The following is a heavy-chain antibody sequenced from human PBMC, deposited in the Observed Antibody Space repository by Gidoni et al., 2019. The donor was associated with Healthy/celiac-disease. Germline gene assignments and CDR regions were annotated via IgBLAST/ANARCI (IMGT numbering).Heavy chain of an antibody. Sequence: VQLVQSSAEVNPPGEALRIACKGSGYSFTSYWISWVRQMPGKGLEWMGRIDPSDSYTNYSPSFQGHVTISADKSISTAYLQWSSLKASDTAMYYCARRQYYDSSGTKGAFDIWGQGTMVTVSS. V-gene: IGHV5-10-1*01. J-gene: IGHJ3*02. CDR1: GYSFTSYW. CDR3: ARRQYYDSSGTKGAFDI. CDR2: IDPSDSYT. D-gene: IGHD3-22*01.